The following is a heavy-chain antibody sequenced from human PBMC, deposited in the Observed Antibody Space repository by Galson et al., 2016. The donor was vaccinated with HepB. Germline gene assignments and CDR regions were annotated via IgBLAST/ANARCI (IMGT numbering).Heavy chain of an antibody. CDR2: IIPIFHNV. J-gene: IGHJ6*02. D-gene: IGHD2-15*01. V-gene: IGHV1-69*13. CDR3: ATKPRYCSGENCYYFGMDV. CDR1: GGSFSNSA. Sequence: SVKVSCKVSGGSFSNSAISWVRQAPGQGLEWMGGIIPIFHNVQSAQKFQGRVIITADASTSTAYMELSSLRPEDTAVYYCATKPRYCSGENCYYFGMDVWGQGTTVTVSS.